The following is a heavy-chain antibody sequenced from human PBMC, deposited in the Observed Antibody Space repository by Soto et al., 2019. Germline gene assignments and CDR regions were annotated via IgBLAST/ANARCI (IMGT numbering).Heavy chain of an antibody. CDR3: ARDGVRRDGFAYRPLYYFDY. Sequence: PGGSLRLSCAASGFTFSSYGMHWVRQAPGKGLERVAVIWYDGSNKYYADSVKGRFTISRDNSKNTLYLQMNSLRAEDTAVYYCARDGVRRDGFAYRPLYYFDYWGQGTLVTVSS. CDR1: GFTFSSYG. V-gene: IGHV3-33*01. D-gene: IGHD1-1*01. J-gene: IGHJ4*02. CDR2: IWYDGSNK.